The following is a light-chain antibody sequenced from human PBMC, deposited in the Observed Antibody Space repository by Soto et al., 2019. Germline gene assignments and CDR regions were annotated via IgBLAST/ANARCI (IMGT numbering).Light chain of an antibody. J-gene: IGKJ1*01. CDR3: QQYYNTPRT. CDR2: GAS. CDR1: QSVSSSF. Sequence: EIVLTQSPGTLSLSPGERATLSCRASQSVSSSFLAWYQQKPGQAPRLLIYGASNRATGIPDRFSGSGSGTDFTLTISRLEPEDFAVYYCQQYYNTPRTFGQGTKVEI. V-gene: IGKV3-20*01.